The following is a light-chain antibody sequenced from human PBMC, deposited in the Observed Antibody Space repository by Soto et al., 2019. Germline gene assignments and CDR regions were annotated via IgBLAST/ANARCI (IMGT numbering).Light chain of an antibody. V-gene: IGKV3-20*01. CDR3: QQYGTSPT. CDR2: GAS. J-gene: IGKJ3*01. CDR1: ESFSSSY. Sequence: EIVLTQSPVTLSLSPGERATLSCRSTESFSSSYLAWYQQRRGQAPRLLIYGASNRATGIPDRFSGSGSRSDFTLTISRLEPEDFAVYYCQQYGTSPTFGPGTKVDF.